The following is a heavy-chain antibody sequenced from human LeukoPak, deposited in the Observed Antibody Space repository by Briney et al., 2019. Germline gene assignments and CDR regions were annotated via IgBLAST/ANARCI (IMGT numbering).Heavy chain of an antibody. CDR1: GFSFSDFD. CDR2: IRSDGSDT. CDR3: AIIPLGGRFDY. D-gene: IGHD3-10*01. J-gene: IGHJ4*02. Sequence: GGSLRLSCATSGFSFSDFDMQWVRQAPGQGLEWVGFIRSDGSDTYYGDSVKGRFTISRDNSKKILHLQMNSLRPGDMAVYYCAIIPLGGRFDYWGQGTLVIVSS. V-gene: IGHV3-30*02.